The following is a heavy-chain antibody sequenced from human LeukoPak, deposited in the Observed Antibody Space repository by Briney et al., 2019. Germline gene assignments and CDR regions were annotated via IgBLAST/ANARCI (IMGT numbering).Heavy chain of an antibody. D-gene: IGHD3-22*01. CDR2: ISSSSSYI. Sequence: GGSLRLSCAASGFTFSNAWMSWVRQAPGKGLEWVSSISSSSSYIYYADSVKGRFTISRDNAKNSLYLQMNSLRAEDTAVYYCASSPADSSGYYYVWGQGTLVTVSS. V-gene: IGHV3-21*01. J-gene: IGHJ4*02. CDR3: ASSPADSSGYYYV. CDR1: GFTFSNAW.